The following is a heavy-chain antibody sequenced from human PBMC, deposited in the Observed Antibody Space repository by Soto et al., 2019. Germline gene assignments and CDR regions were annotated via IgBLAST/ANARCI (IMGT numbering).Heavy chain of an antibody. V-gene: IGHV4-39*01. CDR1: GGSISSSSYY. Sequence: SETLSLTCTVSGGSISSSSYYWGWIRQPPGKGLEWIGSIYYSGSTYYNPSLKSRVTISVDTSKNQFSLKLSSVTAADTAVYYCASHYGDYEAFDYWGQGTLVTVS. CDR2: IYYSGST. J-gene: IGHJ4*02. CDR3: ASHYGDYEAFDY. D-gene: IGHD4-17*01.